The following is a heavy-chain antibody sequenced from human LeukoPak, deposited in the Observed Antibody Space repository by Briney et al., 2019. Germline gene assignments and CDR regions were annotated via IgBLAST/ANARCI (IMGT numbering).Heavy chain of an antibody. J-gene: IGHJ4*02. D-gene: IGHD1-1*01. Sequence: PGGSLRLSCAASRFTFSDAWMSWVRQAPGKGLEWVGRIKSKSDGGTTDYAAPVKDRFTISRDDSKNTVYLQMNSLKTEDTAIYYCTTRATGLLGVYWGQGTLVTVSS. V-gene: IGHV3-15*01. CDR3: TTRATGLLGVY. CDR1: RFTFSDAW. CDR2: IKSKSDGGTT.